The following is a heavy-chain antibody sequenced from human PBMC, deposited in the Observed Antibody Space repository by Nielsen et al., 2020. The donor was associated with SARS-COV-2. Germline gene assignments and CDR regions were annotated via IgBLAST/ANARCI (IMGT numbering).Heavy chain of an antibody. CDR1: GFTLSDSA. CDR3: TTEVHIVGATLGDY. V-gene: IGHV3-73*01. D-gene: IGHD1-26*01. CDR2: IRSKANNYAT. J-gene: IGHJ4*02. Sequence: GESLKISCAASGFTLSDSAMRWVRQASGKGLEWVGRIRSKANNYATSYTAPVKGRFTISRDDSKNTLYLQMNSLKTEDTAVYYCTTEVHIVGATLGDYWGQGTLVTVSS.